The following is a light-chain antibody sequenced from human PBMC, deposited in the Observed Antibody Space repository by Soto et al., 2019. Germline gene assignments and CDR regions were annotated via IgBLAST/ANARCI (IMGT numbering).Light chain of an antibody. Sequence: DIQMTQSPSTLSASVGDRVTTTCRASQSLNSLLAWYQQKPGKAPKLLIYKASTLKSGVPSRFSGSGSGTEFTLTISSLQPDDFATYYCQHYNSYSEAFGQGTKVDIK. J-gene: IGKJ1*01. CDR1: QSLNSL. V-gene: IGKV1-5*03. CDR2: KAS. CDR3: QHYNSYSEA.